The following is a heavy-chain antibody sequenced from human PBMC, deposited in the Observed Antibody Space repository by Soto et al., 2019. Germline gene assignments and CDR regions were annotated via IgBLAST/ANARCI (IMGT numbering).Heavy chain of an antibody. CDR2: IYSVASDT. V-gene: IGHV5-51*01. D-gene: IGHD3-9*01. CDR1: GYSFTSYW. CDR3: ARHGVGDILTGQPDY. J-gene: IGHJ4*02. Sequence: GESLKISCKGSGYSFTSYWIGWVRQMPGKGMEWMGIIYSVASDTRYIPFFQGQVTISSDKSISSAYLQWSSLYASDTAMYYCARHGVGDILTGQPDYWGQGTLVTVS.